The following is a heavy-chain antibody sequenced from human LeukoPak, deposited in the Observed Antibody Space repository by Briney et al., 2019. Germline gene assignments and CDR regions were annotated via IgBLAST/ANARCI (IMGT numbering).Heavy chain of an antibody. CDR1: GGSISSYY. CDR2: IYYSGST. V-gene: IGHV4-59*01. CDR3: ASQAVSGGDGPLDY. D-gene: IGHD2-21*02. J-gene: IGHJ4*02. Sequence: SETLSLTCTVSGGSISSYYWSWIRQPPGKGLEWIGYIYYSGSTNYNPSLKSRVTISVDTSKNQFSLKLSSVTAADTAVHYCASQAVSGGDGPLDYWGQGTLVTVSS.